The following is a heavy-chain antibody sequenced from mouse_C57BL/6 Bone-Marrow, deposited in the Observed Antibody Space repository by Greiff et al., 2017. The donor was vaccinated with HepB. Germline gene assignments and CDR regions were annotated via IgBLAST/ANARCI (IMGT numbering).Heavy chain of an antibody. CDR2: INPGSGGT. Sequence: LQESGAELVRPGTSVKVSCKASGYAFTNYLIEWVKQRPGQGLEWIGVINPGSGGTNYNEKFKGKATLTADKSSSTAYMQLSSLTSEDSAVYFCARNGNFPYYAMDYWGQGTSVTVSS. V-gene: IGHV1-54*01. CDR1: GYAFTNYL. J-gene: IGHJ4*01. CDR3: ARNGNFPYYAMDY. D-gene: IGHD2-1*01.